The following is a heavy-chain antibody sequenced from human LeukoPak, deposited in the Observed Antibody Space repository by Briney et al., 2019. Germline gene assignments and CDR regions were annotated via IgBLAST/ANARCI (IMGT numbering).Heavy chain of an antibody. D-gene: IGHD7-27*01. Sequence: GGSLRLSCAASGFTFSSYTMSWVRQAPGKGLEWVSTITTSDGNTYYADSVKGRFTVSRDNSKNTLFLQMNSLRAEDTAVYYCSKDGGLWVSAHWGDSWGRGTLVTVSS. CDR2: ITTSDGNT. CDR3: SKDGGLWVSAHWGDS. CDR1: GFTFSSYT. V-gene: IGHV3-23*01. J-gene: IGHJ4*02.